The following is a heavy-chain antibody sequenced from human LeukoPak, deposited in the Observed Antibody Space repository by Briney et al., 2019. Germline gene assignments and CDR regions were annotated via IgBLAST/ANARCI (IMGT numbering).Heavy chain of an antibody. CDR3: ASGRSAFDI. CDR2: IFTTGST. V-gene: IGHV4-61*09. J-gene: IGHJ3*02. D-gene: IGHD1-26*01. Sequence: PSETLSLTCSVSGGSINGGSYYWSWIRQPAGKPLEWIGHIFTTGSTSYNPSLRTRVTISEDSSKDQFSLNLKSVTAADTAVYYCASGRSAFDIWGQGTMVTVSS. CDR1: GGSINGGSYY.